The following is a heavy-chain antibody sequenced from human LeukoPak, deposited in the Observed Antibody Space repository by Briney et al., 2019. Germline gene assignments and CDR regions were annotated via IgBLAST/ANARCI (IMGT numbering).Heavy chain of an antibody. D-gene: IGHD1-26*01. CDR1: GYTFTSYG. Sequence: ASVKVSCKASGYTFTSYGISWVRQAPGQGLEWMGWISAYSGNTNYAQKLQGRVTMTTDTSTSTAYMELRSLRSDDTAVYYCARLEELRNWFDPWGQGTLVTVSS. V-gene: IGHV1-18*01. J-gene: IGHJ5*02. CDR3: ARLEELRNWFDP. CDR2: ISAYSGNT.